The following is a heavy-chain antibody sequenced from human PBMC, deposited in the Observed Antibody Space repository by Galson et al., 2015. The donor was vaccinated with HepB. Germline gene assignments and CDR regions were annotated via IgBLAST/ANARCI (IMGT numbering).Heavy chain of an antibody. J-gene: IGHJ5*02. D-gene: IGHD3-3*01. V-gene: IGHV2-5*02. CDR3: AHSLAPLRSSPRVDP. CDR2: IYWDDDK. CDR1: GFSLSTSGVG. Sequence: PALVKPTQTLTLTCTFSGFSLSTSGVGVGWIRQPPGKALEWLALIYWDDDKRYSPSLKSRLTITKDTSKNQVVLTMTNMDPVDTATYYCAHSLAPLRSSPRVDPWGQGTLVTVSS.